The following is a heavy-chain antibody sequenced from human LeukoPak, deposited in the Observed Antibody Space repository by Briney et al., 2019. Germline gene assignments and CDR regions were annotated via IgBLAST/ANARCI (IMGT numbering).Heavy chain of an antibody. D-gene: IGHD3-3*01. CDR1: GYTFTSYG. CDR3: ASERSGYYNALYWYFDL. Sequence: ASVKVSCKASGYTFTSYGISWVRQAPGQGLEWMGWISAYNGNTNYAQKLQGRVTMTTDTSTSTAYMELSSLRSEDTAVYYCASERSGYYNALYWYFDLWGRGTLVTVSS. V-gene: IGHV1-18*01. J-gene: IGHJ2*01. CDR2: ISAYNGNT.